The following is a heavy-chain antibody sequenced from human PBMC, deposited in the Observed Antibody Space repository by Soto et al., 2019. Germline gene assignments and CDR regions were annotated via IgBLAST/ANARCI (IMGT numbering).Heavy chain of an antibody. V-gene: IGHV3-30-3*01. CDR3: ARVDYYDSTGFFDY. CDR2: ISYDGSNK. D-gene: IGHD3-22*01. J-gene: IGHJ4*02. Sequence: GGSLRLSCAASGFTFSSHAMHWARQAPGKGLEWVALISYDGSNKYYADSVKGRFTISRDNSKNTLYLEMNSLRVEDTAVYYCARVDYYDSTGFFDYWGQGTLVTVLL. CDR1: GFTFSSHA.